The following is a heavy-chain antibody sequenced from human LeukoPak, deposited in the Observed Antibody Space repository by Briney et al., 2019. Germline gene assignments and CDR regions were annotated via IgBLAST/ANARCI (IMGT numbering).Heavy chain of an antibody. Sequence: GGSLRLSCAASGFTFSSYAMSWVRQAPGEGLEWVSTINGGGVNTHYADSVGGRFTISRDNSKNALFLQMNSLRDEDTAVYYCAKDLYSNYGPADYWGQGNLVTVSS. CDR2: INGGGVNT. CDR1: GFTFSSYA. CDR3: AKDLYSNYGPADY. D-gene: IGHD4-11*01. J-gene: IGHJ4*02. V-gene: IGHV3-23*01.